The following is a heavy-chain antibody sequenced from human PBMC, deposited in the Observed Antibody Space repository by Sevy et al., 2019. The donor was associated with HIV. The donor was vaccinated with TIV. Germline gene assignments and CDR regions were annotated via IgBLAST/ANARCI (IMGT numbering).Heavy chain of an antibody. J-gene: IGHJ6*02. Sequence: GGSLRLSCAASGFTFNNYAMNWVRQAPGKGLEWVSGISGGGGSTYYADSVKGRFTISRDNSKNTLYLQMNNLRADDTAVYYCAKDPTELRSFDYLLYYNGVDVWGQGTTVTVSS. CDR1: GFTFNNYA. CDR3: AKDPTELRSFDYLLYYNGVDV. CDR2: ISGGGGST. V-gene: IGHV3-23*01. D-gene: IGHD3-9*01.